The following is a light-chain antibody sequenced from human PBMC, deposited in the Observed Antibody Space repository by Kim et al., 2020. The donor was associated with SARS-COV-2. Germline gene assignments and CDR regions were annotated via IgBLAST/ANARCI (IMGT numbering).Light chain of an antibody. CDR3: NSRDSSGNPRWV. CDR2: GKN. CDR1: SLRSYY. V-gene: IGLV3-19*01. Sequence: SSELTQDPAVSVALGQTVRITCQGDSLRSYYASWYQQKPGQAPVLVIYGKNNRPSGIPDRFSGSSSGNTASLTITGAQAEDEGDYYCNSRDSSGNPRWVF. J-gene: IGLJ3*02.